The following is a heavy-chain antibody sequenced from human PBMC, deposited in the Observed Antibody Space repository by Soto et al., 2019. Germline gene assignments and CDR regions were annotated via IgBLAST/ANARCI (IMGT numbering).Heavy chain of an antibody. Sequence: EVRLLESGGGLVKPGGSLRLSCAASGFTFSNYIMNWVRQPPGQGLEWVASISGSSTYVYYADSLKGRIAISRDNAKNSLSLELNTLRVEDTAVYYCSRGGGYYYGSGTDAFDVWGQGTLVTVSS. J-gene: IGHJ3*01. CDR3: SRGGGYYYGSGTDAFDV. CDR1: GFTFSNYI. D-gene: IGHD3-10*01. CDR2: ISGSSTYV. V-gene: IGHV3-21*01.